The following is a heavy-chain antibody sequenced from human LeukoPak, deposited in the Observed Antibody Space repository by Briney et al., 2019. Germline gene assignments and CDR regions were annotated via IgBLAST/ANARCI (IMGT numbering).Heavy chain of an antibody. J-gene: IGHJ6*02. CDR2: IYHSGST. V-gene: IGHV4-38-2*02. CDR1: GYSISSSYY. CDR3: ARYCRGGSCYYFYGMDV. D-gene: IGHD2-15*01. Sequence: SETLSLTCTVSGYSISSSYYWGWIRQPPGKGLEWIGSIYHSGSTYYNPSLKSRVTISVDTSKNQFSLKLNSVTAADTAVYYCARYCRGGSCYYFYGMDVWGQGTTVTVSS.